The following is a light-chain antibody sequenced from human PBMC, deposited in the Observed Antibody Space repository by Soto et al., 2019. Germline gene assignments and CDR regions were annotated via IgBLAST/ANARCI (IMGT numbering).Light chain of an antibody. V-gene: IGLV1-40*01. CDR3: QSYDTALSGPI. J-gene: IGLJ2*01. Sequence: QSALTQPPSVSGAPGQSLTISCTGSSSNIGPYDVVWYQQLPGIAPRLLIYHNDKRPSGVPDRFSGSKSDTSASLAITGLQAEDEADYYCQSYDTALSGPIFGGGTKVTVL. CDR2: HND. CDR1: SSNIGPYD.